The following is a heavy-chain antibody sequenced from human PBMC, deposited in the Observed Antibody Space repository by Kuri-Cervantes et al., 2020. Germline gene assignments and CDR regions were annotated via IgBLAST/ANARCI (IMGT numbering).Heavy chain of an antibody. V-gene: IGHV1-18*04. CDR2: ISAYNGDT. Sequence: ASVKVSCKASGGSFSSSGISWVRQAPGQGLEWMGWISAYNGDTNYAQKLQGRVTMTTDTSTSTAYMELRSLRSDDTAVYYCAVLRGYTYAFDIWGQGTMVTVSS. CDR3: AVLRGYTYAFDI. CDR1: GGSFSSSG. J-gene: IGHJ3*02. D-gene: IGHD5-18*01.